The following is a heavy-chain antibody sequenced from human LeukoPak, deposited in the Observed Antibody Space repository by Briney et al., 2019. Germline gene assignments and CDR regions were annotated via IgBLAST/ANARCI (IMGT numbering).Heavy chain of an antibody. D-gene: IGHD5-18*01. Sequence: ESGXTLVHPTQPLTLTCTFSGFSRSTSGMGVSWIRQPPGKALEGLALIDWDDYKYYSTSLKTRLTISKDTSKNPAVLTMTNMDPVDTATYYCARIRPDTAMVNYYYYYMDVWGKGTTVTVSS. CDR2: IDWDDYK. J-gene: IGHJ6*03. CDR3: ARIRPDTAMVNYYYYYMDV. CDR1: GFSRSTSGMG. V-gene: IGHV2-70*01.